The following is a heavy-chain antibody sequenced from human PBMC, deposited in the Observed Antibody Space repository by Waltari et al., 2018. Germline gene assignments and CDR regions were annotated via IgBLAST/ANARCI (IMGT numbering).Heavy chain of an antibody. Sequence: QITLKEFGPTLVKPTQTLPLTCTFSGLSLSTRGVGVGWIRQPPGTALELHALSYWNDDKRYSPSLKNRLTSTKVTTNNQVNLTMTNMDPVDTATYDGAHRFPDYSEPYYCDYWCQGTLVTVSS. CDR3: AHRFPDYSEPYYCDY. J-gene: IGHJ4*02. CDR2: SYWNDDK. D-gene: IGHD3-10*01. V-gene: IGHV2-5*01. CDR1: GLSLSTRGVG.